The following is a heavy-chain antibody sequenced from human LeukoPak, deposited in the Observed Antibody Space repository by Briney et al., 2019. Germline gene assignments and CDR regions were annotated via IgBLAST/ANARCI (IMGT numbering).Heavy chain of an antibody. CDR2: IRSKAYGGTT. Sequence: GGSLRLSCTASGFTFGDYAMSWFRQAPGKGLEWVGFIRSKAYGGTTEYAASVKGRFTISRDDSKSIAYLQMNSLKTEDTAVYYCTREENVLRYFDWSYYFDYWGQGTLVTVSS. J-gene: IGHJ4*02. CDR1: GFTFGDYA. CDR3: TREENVLRYFDWSYYFDY. D-gene: IGHD3-9*01. V-gene: IGHV3-49*03.